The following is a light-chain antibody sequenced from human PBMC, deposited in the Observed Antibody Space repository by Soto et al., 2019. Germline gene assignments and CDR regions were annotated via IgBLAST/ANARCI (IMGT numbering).Light chain of an antibody. Sequence: QSVLTQPPSASGTPGQRVTISCSGSSSNIGSNTVSWYQQPPLSAPKLLIYSNNQRPSGVPDRFSGSKSATSASLAISGLQSEDEADYYCAAWDDSLNGRVFGGGTKVTVL. J-gene: IGLJ3*02. CDR3: AAWDDSLNGRV. V-gene: IGLV1-44*01. CDR2: SNN. CDR1: SSNIGSNT.